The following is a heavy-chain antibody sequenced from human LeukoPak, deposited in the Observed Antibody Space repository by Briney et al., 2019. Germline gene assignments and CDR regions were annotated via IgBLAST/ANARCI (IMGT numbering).Heavy chain of an antibody. CDR2: MNPNSGNT. Sequence: ASVKVSCKASGYTFTSYDINWVRQATGQGLEWMRWMNPNSGNTGYAQKFQGRVTMTRNTSISTAYMELSSLRSEDTAVYYCARDPTGYSYGTEYNWFDPWGQGTLVTVSS. CDR3: ARDPTGYSYGTEYNWFDP. J-gene: IGHJ5*02. V-gene: IGHV1-8*01. D-gene: IGHD5-18*01. CDR1: GYTFTSYD.